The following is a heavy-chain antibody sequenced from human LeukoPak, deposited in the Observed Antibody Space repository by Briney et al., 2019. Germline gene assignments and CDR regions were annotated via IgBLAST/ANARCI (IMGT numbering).Heavy chain of an antibody. D-gene: IGHD6-6*01. CDR1: GFTFSSHS. J-gene: IGHJ6*03. CDR3: ARGGLYSSSSYYYYMDV. CDR2: ISSSSSHI. V-gene: IGHV3-21*01. Sequence: GGSLRLSCAASGFTFSSHSMNWVRLAPGKGLEWVSSISSSSSHIYYADSVKGRFTISRDNAKNSLYLQMNSLRAEDTAVYYCARGGLYSSSSYYYYMDVWGKGTTVTVSS.